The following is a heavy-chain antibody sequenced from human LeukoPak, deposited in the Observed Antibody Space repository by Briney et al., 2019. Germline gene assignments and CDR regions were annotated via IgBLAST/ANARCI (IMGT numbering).Heavy chain of an antibody. CDR1: GFTFRDYG. V-gene: IGHV3-33*06. CDR2: IWYDGSNE. D-gene: IGHD6-13*01. CDR3: AKGLGTSSWYYFDY. Sequence: GRSLRLSCAASGFTFRDYGMHWVRQAPGKGLEWVALIWYDGSNEEYADSVKGRFTISRDNSKNTLYLQANSLRAEDTAVYYCAKGLGTSSWYYFDYWGQGTLVTVSS. J-gene: IGHJ4*02.